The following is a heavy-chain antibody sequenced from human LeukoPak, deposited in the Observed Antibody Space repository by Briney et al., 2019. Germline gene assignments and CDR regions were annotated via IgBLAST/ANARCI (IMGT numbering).Heavy chain of an antibody. V-gene: IGHV4-59*12. Sequence: SETLSLTCTVSGGSINNYYWSWIRQPPGKGLEWIGYIYYSGNTNYNPSLQSRLTMSVDTSKNQFSLKLSSVTAADTAVYYCAGRGGLTLFGVVMEYYFDYWGQGTLVTVSS. J-gene: IGHJ4*02. CDR2: IYYSGNT. D-gene: IGHD3-3*01. CDR3: AGRGGLTLFGVVMEYYFDY. CDR1: GGSINNYY.